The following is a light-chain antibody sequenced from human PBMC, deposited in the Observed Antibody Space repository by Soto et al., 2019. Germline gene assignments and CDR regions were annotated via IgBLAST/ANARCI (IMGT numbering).Light chain of an antibody. Sequence: EIVMTQSPATLSVSPGERATLSCRASQSVSSNLAWYQQKPGQAPRLLIYGASTRATGIPARFSGSGSGTEFTLTISRLEPEDFAVYYCQQYGSSPCTFGGGTKVEIK. CDR2: GAS. CDR1: QSVSSN. J-gene: IGKJ4*01. CDR3: QQYGSSPCT. V-gene: IGKV3-15*01.